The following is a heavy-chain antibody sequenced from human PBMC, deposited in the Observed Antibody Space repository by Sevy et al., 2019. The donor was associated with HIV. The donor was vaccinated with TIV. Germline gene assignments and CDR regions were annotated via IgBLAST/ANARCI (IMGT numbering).Heavy chain of an antibody. V-gene: IGHV3-21*05. J-gene: IGHJ4*02. Sequence: GGSLRLSCTASGFTFSSYSMNWVRQAPGKGLEWLSYISTGTDHIYYADSTKGRFTFSRDDAKKSVYLEMKRLRDQDTALYYCVRRGVDAYNVYFDLWGQGTLVTVSS. CDR3: VRRGVDAYNVYFDL. D-gene: IGHD3-10*01. CDR2: ISTGTDHI. CDR1: GFTFSSYS.